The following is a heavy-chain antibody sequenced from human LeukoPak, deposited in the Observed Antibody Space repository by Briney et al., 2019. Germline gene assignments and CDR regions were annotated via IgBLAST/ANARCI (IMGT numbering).Heavy chain of an antibody. Sequence: VASVKVSCKASGYTFTSYYMHWVRQAPGQGLEWMGLINPTGDSTGYAQKFQGRVTMTGVMSTSTVYMELSSLRSEDTSVYYCARGRHYYESSDYYYEGDAFDVWGQGTMVTVSS. J-gene: IGHJ3*01. CDR3: ARGRHYYESSDYYYEGDAFDV. CDR1: GYTFTSYY. D-gene: IGHD3-22*01. V-gene: IGHV1-46*01. CDR2: INPTGDST.